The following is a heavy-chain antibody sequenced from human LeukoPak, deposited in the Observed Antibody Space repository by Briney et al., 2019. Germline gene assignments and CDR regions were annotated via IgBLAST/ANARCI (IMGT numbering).Heavy chain of an antibody. CDR2: IKQDGSEK. CDR1: GFTFSRYW. Sequence: GGSLRLSCAASGFTFSRYWMSWVRQAPGKGLEWVANIKQDGSEKSYVDSVKGRFTISRDNAKNSLYLQMDSLRAEDTAVYYCAKVKSSLTLIGAWGQGTLVTVSS. J-gene: IGHJ5*02. V-gene: IGHV3-7*03. CDR3: AKVKSSLTLIGA. D-gene: IGHD2-8*01.